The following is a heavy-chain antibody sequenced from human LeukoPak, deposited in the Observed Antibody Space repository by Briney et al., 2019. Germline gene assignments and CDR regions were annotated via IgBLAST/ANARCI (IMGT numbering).Heavy chain of an antibody. V-gene: IGHV1-8*01. Sequence: GASVKVSCKASGYTFTSYDTNWVRQATGQVLEWMGWMNPNSGNTGYAQKFQGRVTMTRNTSISTAYMELSSLRSEDTAVYYCARGYCSSTSCSNWFDPWGQGTLVTVSS. J-gene: IGHJ5*02. CDR2: MNPNSGNT. CDR3: ARGYCSSTSCSNWFDP. D-gene: IGHD2-2*01. CDR1: GYTFTSYD.